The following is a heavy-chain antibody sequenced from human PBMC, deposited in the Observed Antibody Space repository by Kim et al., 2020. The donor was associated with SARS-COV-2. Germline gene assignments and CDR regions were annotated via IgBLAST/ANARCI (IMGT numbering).Heavy chain of an antibody. D-gene: IGHD5-12*01. Sequence: GGSLRLSCTASGFTFGDYAMSWFRQAPGKGLEWVGFIRSKAYGGTTEYAASVKGRFTISRDDSKSIAYLQMNRLKTEDTAVYYCTRPFNSGYENNWFDPWGQGPLVTVSS. CDR3: TRPFNSGYENNWFDP. CDR1: GFTFGDYA. V-gene: IGHV3-49*03. J-gene: IGHJ5*02. CDR2: IRSKAYGGTT.